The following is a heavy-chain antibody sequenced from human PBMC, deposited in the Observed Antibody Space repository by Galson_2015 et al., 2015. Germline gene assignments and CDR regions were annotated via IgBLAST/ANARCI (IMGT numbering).Heavy chain of an antibody. D-gene: IGHD6-6*01. J-gene: IGHJ5*02. CDR3: ARGLFLGGIAARRGWFDP. CDR2: ISAYNGNT. Sequence: LEWMGWISAYNGNTNYAQKLQGRVTMTTDTSTSTAYMELRSLRSDDTAVYYCARGLFLGGIAARRGWFDPWGQGTLVTVSS. V-gene: IGHV1-18*01.